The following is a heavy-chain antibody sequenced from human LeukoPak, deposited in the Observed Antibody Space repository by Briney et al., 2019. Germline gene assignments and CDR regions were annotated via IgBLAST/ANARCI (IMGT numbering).Heavy chain of an antibody. Sequence: PSETLSLTCTVSGGSISSSSYYWGWIRQPPGKGLEWIGSIYYSGSTYYNPSLKSRVTISVDRSKNQFSLKLSPVTAADTAVYYCARQAYDSIGFYDYWGQGTLVTVSS. V-gene: IGHV4-39*07. CDR1: GGSISSSSYY. D-gene: IGHD3-22*01. J-gene: IGHJ4*02. CDR2: IYYSGST. CDR3: ARQAYDSIGFYDY.